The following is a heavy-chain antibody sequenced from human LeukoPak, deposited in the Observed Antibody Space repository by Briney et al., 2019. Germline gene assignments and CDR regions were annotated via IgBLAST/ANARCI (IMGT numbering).Heavy chain of an antibody. D-gene: IGHD6-19*01. V-gene: IGHV3-30-3*01. Sequence: PGRSLRLSCAASGFTFSSYAMHWVRQAPGKGLEWVAVISYDGSNKYYADSVKGRFTISRDNSKNTLYLQMNSLRAEDTAVYYCARVRDHPYSSGLSPYYYYGMDVWGQGTTVTVSS. CDR2: ISYDGSNK. CDR3: ARVRDHPYSSGLSPYYYYGMDV. CDR1: GFTFSSYA. J-gene: IGHJ6*02.